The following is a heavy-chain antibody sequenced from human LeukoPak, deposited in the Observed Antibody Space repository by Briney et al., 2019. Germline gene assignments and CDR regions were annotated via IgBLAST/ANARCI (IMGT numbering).Heavy chain of an antibody. CDR2: IKQDGSEK. D-gene: IGHD5-12*01. V-gene: IGHV3-7*01. CDR1: GFTFSSYW. Sequence: GGSLRLSCAASGFTFSSYWMSWVRQAPGKGLEWVANIKQDGSEKYYVDSVKGRFTISRDNAKNSLYLQMNSLRAADTAVYYCARRRGYSGYHRGNDYYYYMDVWGKGTTVTVSS. J-gene: IGHJ6*03. CDR3: ARRRGYSGYHRGNDYYYYMDV.